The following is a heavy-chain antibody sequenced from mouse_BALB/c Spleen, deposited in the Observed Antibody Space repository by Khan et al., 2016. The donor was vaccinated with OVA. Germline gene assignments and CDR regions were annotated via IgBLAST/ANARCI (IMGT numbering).Heavy chain of an antibody. CDR3: AKHLILYPYYFDY. V-gene: IGHV2-6-5*01. J-gene: IGHJ2*01. CDR2: IWGGGIT. Sequence: QVRLQQSGPGLVAPSQSLSITCTVSGFSLTDYGVSWIRQPPGKGLEWLGVIWGGGITYYNSALKSRLSISKDNSKSQVFLKMNSLQTDDTAMYYGAKHLILYPYYFDYWGHGSTLTVSS. CDR1: GFSLTDYG.